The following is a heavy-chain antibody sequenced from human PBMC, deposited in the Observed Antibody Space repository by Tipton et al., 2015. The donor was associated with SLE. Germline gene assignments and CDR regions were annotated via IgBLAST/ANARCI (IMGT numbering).Heavy chain of an antibody. D-gene: IGHD4-17*01. CDR3: ARGGTTVTTAFDI. CDR2: IYYSGST. V-gene: IGHV4-59*01. Sequence: TLSLTCTVSGGSISSYYWSWIRQPPGKGLEWIGYIYYSGSTNYNPSLKSRVTISVDTSKNQFSLKLSSVTAADTAVYYCARGGTTVTTAFDIWGQGTMVTVSS. CDR1: GGSISSYY. J-gene: IGHJ3*02.